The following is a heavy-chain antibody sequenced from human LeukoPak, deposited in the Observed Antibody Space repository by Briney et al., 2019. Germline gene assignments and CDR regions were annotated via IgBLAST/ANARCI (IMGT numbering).Heavy chain of an antibody. CDR2: ISAYNSNT. Sequence: VASVKVSCKASGYTFTNYGISWVRQAPGQGLEWMGWISAYNSNTNYAQKFQGRVTLTTDTSTSTAYMELRSLRSDDTAVYYCARDLIVIIPTAVAGAFDIWGQGTMVTVSS. CDR3: ARDLIVIIPTAVAGAFDI. J-gene: IGHJ3*02. D-gene: IGHD2-2*01. V-gene: IGHV1-18*01. CDR1: GYTFTNYG.